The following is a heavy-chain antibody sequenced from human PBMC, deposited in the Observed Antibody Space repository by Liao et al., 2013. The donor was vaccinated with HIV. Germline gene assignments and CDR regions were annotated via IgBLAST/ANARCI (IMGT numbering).Heavy chain of an antibody. CDR2: IYNTGAT. CDR1: GDSIGDYY. J-gene: IGHJ2*01. D-gene: IGHD1-26*01. Sequence: QVQLQESGPGLVKPSETLSLTCTVSGDSIGDYYWSWIRQPAGKGLEWIGRIYNTGATNSNPALKSRVSISADTSSNHVSLKLTSVTAADTAVYYCARVQWXPAPNWYSDLWGRGTLVIVSS. V-gene: IGHV4-4*07. CDR3: ARVQWXPAPNWYSDL.